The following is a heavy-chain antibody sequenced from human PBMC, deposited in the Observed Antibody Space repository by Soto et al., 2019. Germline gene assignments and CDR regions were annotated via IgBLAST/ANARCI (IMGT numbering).Heavy chain of an antibody. V-gene: IGHV4-34*01. CDR1: GGSFSGYY. Sequence: SETLSLTCAVYGGSFSGYYWSWIRQPPGKGLEWIGEINHSGSTNYNPSLRSRVTISVDTPKNQFSLKLSSVTAADTAVYYCAGLYPYESSGYHLNYWGQGTLVTVSS. D-gene: IGHD3-22*01. J-gene: IGHJ4*02. CDR3: AGLYPYESSGYHLNY. CDR2: INHSGST.